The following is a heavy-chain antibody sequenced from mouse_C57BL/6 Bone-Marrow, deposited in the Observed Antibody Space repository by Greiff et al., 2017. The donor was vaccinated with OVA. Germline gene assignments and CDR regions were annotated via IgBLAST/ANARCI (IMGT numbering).Heavy chain of an antibody. Sequence: DVQLQESGPGLVKPSQSLSLTCSVTGYSFTSGYFWYWIRQFQGNKLEWMGYISYDGSNNYNPSLKNRISITRDTSKNQFFLKLNSVTTEDTDSYYCARLLRSFDDWGKGTTLTVSS. CDR2: ISYDGSN. J-gene: IGHJ2*01. V-gene: IGHV3-6*01. CDR1: GYSFTSGYF. D-gene: IGHD1-1*01. CDR3: ARLLRSFDD.